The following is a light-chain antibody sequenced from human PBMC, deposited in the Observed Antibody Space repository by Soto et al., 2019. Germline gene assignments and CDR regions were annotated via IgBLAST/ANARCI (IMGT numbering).Light chain of an antibody. Sequence: IEMTHSPYTLSPSVEDRVTITFRAGHSMSGWLAQHQQKPAKAPKFLIYDASNLESGVPSRFGGSGSGTEFTLTISSLQPDDFATYYCQQYNTYYSFGQGTKVDIK. V-gene: IGKV1-5*01. CDR1: HSMSGW. CDR3: QQYNTYYS. J-gene: IGKJ2*03. CDR2: DAS.